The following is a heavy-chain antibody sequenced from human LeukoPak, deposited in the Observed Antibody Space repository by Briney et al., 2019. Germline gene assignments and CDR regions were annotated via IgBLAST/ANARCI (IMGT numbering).Heavy chain of an antibody. V-gene: IGHV1-18*01. CDR2: ISAYNGST. Sequence: GASVKVSCKASGYTFTSYGISWVRQAPGQGLEWMGWISAYNGSTNYAQKLQGRVTMTTDTSTSTAYMELRSLRSDDTAVYYCARDTGAYPSGTPSYWGQGTLVTVSS. D-gene: IGHD2-21*01. CDR3: ARDTGAYPSGTPSY. CDR1: GYTFTSYG. J-gene: IGHJ4*02.